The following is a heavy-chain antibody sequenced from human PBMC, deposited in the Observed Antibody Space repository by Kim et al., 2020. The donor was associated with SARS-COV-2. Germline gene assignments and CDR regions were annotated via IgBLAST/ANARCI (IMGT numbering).Heavy chain of an antibody. D-gene: IGHD3-10*01. Sequence: GGSLRLSCAASGFSFSSYGMHWVRQAPGKGLEWVAVISYDGSNKYYADSVKGRFTISRDNSKNTLYLQMNSLRAEDTAVYYCANFGSYYPFDYWGQGTLV. CDR1: GFSFSSYG. V-gene: IGHV3-30*18. J-gene: IGHJ4*02. CDR2: ISYDGSNK. CDR3: ANFGSYYPFDY.